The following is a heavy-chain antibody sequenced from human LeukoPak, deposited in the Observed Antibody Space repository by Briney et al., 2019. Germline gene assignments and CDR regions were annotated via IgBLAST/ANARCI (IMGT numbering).Heavy chain of an antibody. CDR2: ISGSGGNT. D-gene: IGHD3-9*01. V-gene: IGHV3-23*01. CDR3: ANVYYDILTGRFDY. CDR1: GFTFSSYA. J-gene: IGHJ4*02. Sequence: PGGSLRLSCAASGFTFSSYAMSWVRQAPGKGLEWVSAISGSGGNTYYADSVKGRFTISRDNSKNTLYLQMNGLRAEDTALYYCANVYYDILTGRFDYWGQGTLVTVSS.